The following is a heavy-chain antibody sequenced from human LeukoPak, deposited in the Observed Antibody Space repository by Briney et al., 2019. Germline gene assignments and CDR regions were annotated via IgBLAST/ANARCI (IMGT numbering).Heavy chain of an antibody. CDR2: IYTSGST. Sequence: PSETLSLTCAVSGGSLSSYYWNWIRQPAGKGLEWIGRIYTSGSTNYNPSLKSRVTMSVDTSKNQFSLKLSSVTAADTAVYYCARDSWGVRWYFDLWGRGTLVTVSS. CDR3: ARDSWGVRWYFDL. CDR1: GGSLSSYY. D-gene: IGHD3-10*01. V-gene: IGHV4-4*07. J-gene: IGHJ2*01.